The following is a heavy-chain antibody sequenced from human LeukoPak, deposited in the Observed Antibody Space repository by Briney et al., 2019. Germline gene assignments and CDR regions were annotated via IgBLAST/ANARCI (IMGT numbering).Heavy chain of an antibody. J-gene: IGHJ4*02. Sequence: GGSLRLSSAASGFTFSSYWMSWVRQAPGKGLEWVANIKQDGSEKYYVDSVKGRLTISRDSAKNSLYLQMNSLRAEDTAVYYCARYNPSEQDYWGQGTLVTVSS. D-gene: IGHD1-14*01. V-gene: IGHV3-7*01. CDR2: IKQDGSEK. CDR3: ARYNPSEQDY. CDR1: GFTFSSYW.